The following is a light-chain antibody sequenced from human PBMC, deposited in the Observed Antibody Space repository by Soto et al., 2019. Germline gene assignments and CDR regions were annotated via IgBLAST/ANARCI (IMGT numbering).Light chain of an antibody. CDR1: SSDVGGYNY. V-gene: IGLV2-14*01. CDR3: SSYAGSNNFV. CDR2: VVS. Sequence: QSALAQPTSVSGSPGQSITISCTGTSSDVGGYNYVSWHQQHPGKAPKVLISVVSNRPSGVSNRFSGSKSSNTASLTVSGLQAEDEADYYCSSYAGSNNFVFGTGTKVTVL. J-gene: IGLJ1*01.